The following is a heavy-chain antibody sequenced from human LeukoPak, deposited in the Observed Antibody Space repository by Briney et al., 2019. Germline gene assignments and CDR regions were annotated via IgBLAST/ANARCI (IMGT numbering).Heavy chain of an antibody. V-gene: IGHV3-7*05. CDR3: ARDHSEPGVFLDH. CDR1: GFTVSSYW. Sequence: GGSLRLSCAASGFTVSSYWMIWVRQAPGRGLERVANINQDGSEKYYLDSVKGRFTISRDNAKNSLYLQMNSLRAEDAAVYYCARDHSEPGVFLDHWGQGTLVTVSA. CDR2: INQDGSEK. J-gene: IGHJ4*02. D-gene: IGHD1-14*01.